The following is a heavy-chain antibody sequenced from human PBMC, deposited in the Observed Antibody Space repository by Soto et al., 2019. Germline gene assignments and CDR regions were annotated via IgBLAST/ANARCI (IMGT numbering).Heavy chain of an antibody. D-gene: IGHD2-21*02. CDR2: IYWDDDK. Sequence: QITLKESGPTLVKPTQTLTLTCTFPGFSFSSIGEGVGWIRQPPGKALEWLALIYWDDDKRYSPSLKSRLTITKDTSQNQLVLTMTNMDPVDTATYYCVQSRCGGDCLQSYSSHSYYGLDVWGQGTTVTVSS. V-gene: IGHV2-5*02. J-gene: IGHJ6*02. CDR3: VQSRCGGDCLQSYSSHSYYGLDV. CDR1: GFSFSSIGEG.